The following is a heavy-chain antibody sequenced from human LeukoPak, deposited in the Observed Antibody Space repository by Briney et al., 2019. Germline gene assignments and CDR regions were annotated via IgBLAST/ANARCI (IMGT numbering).Heavy chain of an antibody. CDR2: IWYDGSNK. D-gene: IGHD3-22*01. CDR1: AFTFSSYG. CDR3: ARDNRYYDSSGSSI. Sequence: GGSLRLSCAASAFTFSSYGMHWVRQAPGKGLEWVAVIWYDGSNKYYADSVKGRFTISRDNSKNTLYLQMNSLRAEDTAVYYCARDNRYYDSSGSSIWGQGTMVTVSS. V-gene: IGHV3-33*01. J-gene: IGHJ3*02.